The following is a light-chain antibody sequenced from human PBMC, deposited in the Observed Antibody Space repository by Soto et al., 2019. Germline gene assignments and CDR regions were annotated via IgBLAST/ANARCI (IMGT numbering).Light chain of an antibody. Sequence: EIVLTQSPGTLSLSPGERATLSCRASQSVTINYLAWYQQKPGQAPRLLIYGASTRATGIPDKFSGSGSGTDFTLTISRLEPEDFAAYYCQQYGSSPFTFGPGTKVDIK. V-gene: IGKV3-20*01. J-gene: IGKJ3*01. CDR2: GAS. CDR1: QSVTINY. CDR3: QQYGSSPFT.